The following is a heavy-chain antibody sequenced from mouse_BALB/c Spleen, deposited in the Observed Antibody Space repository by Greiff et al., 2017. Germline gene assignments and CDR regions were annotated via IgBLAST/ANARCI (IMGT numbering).Heavy chain of an antibody. D-gene: IGHD1-1*01. Sequence: EVKLQESGPGLVKPSQSLSLTCTVTGYSITSDYAWNWIRQFPGNKLEWMGYISYSGSTSYNPSLKSRISITRDTSKNQFFLQLNSVTTEDTATYYCARESSYFDYWGQGTTLTVSS. V-gene: IGHV3-2*02. CDR1: GYSITSDYA. CDR3: ARESSYFDY. J-gene: IGHJ2*01. CDR2: ISYSGST.